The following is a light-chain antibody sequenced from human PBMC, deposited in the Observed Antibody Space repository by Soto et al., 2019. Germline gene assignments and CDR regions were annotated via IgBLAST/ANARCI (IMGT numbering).Light chain of an antibody. CDR1: QSVSSNY. CDR3: QQYGGSPRT. V-gene: IGKV3-20*01. CDR2: GAS. J-gene: IGKJ1*01. Sequence: EIVLTQSPGTLSLSPGERATLSCRASQSVSSNYLAWYQQKSGQAPRLLIYGASSRATGIPDRFSGSGSGTDFTLTISSLEPEDFAVYSCQQYGGSPRTFGQGTKVEIK.